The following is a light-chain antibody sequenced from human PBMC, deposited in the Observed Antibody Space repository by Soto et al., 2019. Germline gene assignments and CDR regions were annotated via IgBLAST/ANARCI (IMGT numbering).Light chain of an antibody. J-gene: IGKJ1*01. Sequence: DIQMTQFPSSLSASVGDRVTIACRASQTIRSHLNWYQQKPGEAPKLLIYAASSLQSGVPSRFSGSGSGTDFTLTISSLQPEDFATYYCQQSYSTPRTFGQGTKVDI. CDR3: QQSYSTPRT. CDR2: AAS. V-gene: IGKV1-39*01. CDR1: QTIRSH.